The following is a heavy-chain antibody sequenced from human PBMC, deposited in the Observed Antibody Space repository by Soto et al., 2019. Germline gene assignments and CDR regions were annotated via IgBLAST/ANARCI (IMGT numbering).Heavy chain of an antibody. Sequence: EVQLVESGGGLVQPGGSLRLSCAASGLIFSDYHMDWVRQAPGKGLEWVGRIRRKANSYTTEYAASVKGRFTISRDDSKNSLYLQFNSLKSEDTAVYYCAMLGGWSGGSSGMDVWGQGTTVTVSS. V-gene: IGHV3-72*01. D-gene: IGHD6-19*01. CDR1: GLIFSDYH. J-gene: IGHJ6*02. CDR2: IRRKANSYTT. CDR3: AMLGGWSGGSSGMDV.